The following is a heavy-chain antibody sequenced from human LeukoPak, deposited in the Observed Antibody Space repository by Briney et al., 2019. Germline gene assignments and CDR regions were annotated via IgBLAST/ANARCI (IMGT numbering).Heavy chain of an antibody. Sequence: SDTLSLTCTVSGGSISSPYWSWMRQPPGKGLEWIGYLYYTGSTNYNPSLKSRVTISVDRSKNQFSLKLSSVTAADTAIYYCARGPGRVGGDNWGQGTLVTVSS. CDR2: LYYTGST. J-gene: IGHJ4*02. CDR1: GGSISSPY. D-gene: IGHD3-16*01. CDR3: ARGPGRVGGDN. V-gene: IGHV4-59*11.